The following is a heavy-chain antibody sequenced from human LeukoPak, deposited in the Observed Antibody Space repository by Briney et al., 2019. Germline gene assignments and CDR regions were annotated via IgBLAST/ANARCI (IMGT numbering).Heavy chain of an antibody. CDR1: GFTFSSYA. CDR2: ISGSGGST. J-gene: IGHJ4*02. CDR3: AKTERYSGYDFLAYFDY. V-gene: IGHV3-23*01. Sequence: GGSLRLSCAASGFTFSSYAMSWVRQAPGKGLEWVSAISGSGGSTYYADSVKGRFTISRENSKNTLYLQMNSLRAEDTAVYYCAKTERYSGYDFLAYFDYWGQGTLVTVSS. D-gene: IGHD5-12*01.